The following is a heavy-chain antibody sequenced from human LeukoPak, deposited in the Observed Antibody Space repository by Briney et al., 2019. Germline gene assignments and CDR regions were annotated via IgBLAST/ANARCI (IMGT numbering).Heavy chain of an antibody. J-gene: IGHJ4*02. V-gene: IGHV4-38-2*01. CDR1: GYSISSGYY. CDR2: IYHSGST. Sequence: PSETLSLTCAVSGYSISSGYYGGWIRQPPGKGLEWIGSIYHSGSTYYNPSLKSRVTISVDTSKNQFSLKLSSVTAADTAVYYCARSRPMYSSGWHEDYWGQGTLVTVSS. D-gene: IGHD6-19*01. CDR3: ARSRPMYSSGWHEDY.